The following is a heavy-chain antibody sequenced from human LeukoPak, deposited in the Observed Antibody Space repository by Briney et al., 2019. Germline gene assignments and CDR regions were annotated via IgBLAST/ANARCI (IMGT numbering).Heavy chain of an antibody. CDR1: GYSINGDFH. J-gene: IGHJ4*02. CDR3: ARDRFDFGQYEFDY. V-gene: IGHV4-38-2*01. D-gene: IGHD3-9*01. CDR2: IHHDGST. Sequence: SETLSLTCDVSGYSINGDFHWGWVRQSPEKGLEWIATIHHDGSTYYNPSLKSRVSISMDTSKNQFSLRVTSVTAADTATYYCARDRFDFGQYEFDYWGQGALVTVSS.